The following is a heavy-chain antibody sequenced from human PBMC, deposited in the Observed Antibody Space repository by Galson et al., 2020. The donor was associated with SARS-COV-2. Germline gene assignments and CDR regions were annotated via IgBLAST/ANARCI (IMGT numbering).Heavy chain of an antibody. J-gene: IGHJ6*02. D-gene: IGHD2-2*01. V-gene: IGHV3-30*04. CDR1: KFTSTRYA. CDR2: ISYDGSNK. Sequence: TGGSLRLSCTASKFTSTRYAMHWVRQAPGKGLEWVAAISYDGSNKYYPDSVKGRCTISRDNSKNTLYLQMNSLRPEDTAVYYCSRSQCSSTSCYLYYGMDVWGQGTTVTVSS. CDR3: SRSQCSSTSCYLYYGMDV.